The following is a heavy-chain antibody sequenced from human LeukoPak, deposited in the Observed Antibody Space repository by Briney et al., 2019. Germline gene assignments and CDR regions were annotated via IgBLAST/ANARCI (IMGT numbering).Heavy chain of an antibody. J-gene: IGHJ4*02. V-gene: IGHV1-2*02. CDR3: ARRLSIAARHFDY. D-gene: IGHD6-6*01. Sequence: ASVKVSCKASGYTFTGYYMHWLRQAPGQGLEWMGWINPNSGGSNYAQKFQGRVTMTRDTSISTAYVELSRLRSDDTAVYYCARRLSIAARHFDYWGQGTLVTVSS. CDR1: GYTFTGYY. CDR2: INPNSGGS.